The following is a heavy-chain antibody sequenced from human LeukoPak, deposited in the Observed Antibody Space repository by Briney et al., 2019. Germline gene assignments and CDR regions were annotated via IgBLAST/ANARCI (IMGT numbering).Heavy chain of an antibody. CDR1: GFTFSSYS. V-gene: IGHV3-21*01. CDR3: ARETNGGTYYNAFDI. D-gene: IGHD1-26*01. CDR2: ISSSSSYI. J-gene: IGHJ3*02. Sequence: GGSLRLSCAASGFTFSSYSMNWVRQAPGKGLEWVSSISSSSSYIYYADSVKGRFTISRDNAKNSLYLQMNSLRAEDTAVYYCARETNGGTYYNAFDIWGQGTMVTVSP.